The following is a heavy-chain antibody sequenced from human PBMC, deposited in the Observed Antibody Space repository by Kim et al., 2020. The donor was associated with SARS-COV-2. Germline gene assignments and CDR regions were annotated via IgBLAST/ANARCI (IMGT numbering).Heavy chain of an antibody. Sequence: GGSLRLSCAASGFTFDDYAMHWVRQAPGKGLEWVSGISWNSGSIGYADSVKGRFTISRDNAKNSLYLQMNSLRAEDTALYYCAKDMEDVVITFGAFDIWGQGTMVTVSS. CDR1: GFTFDDYA. J-gene: IGHJ3*02. V-gene: IGHV3-9*01. D-gene: IGHD3-22*01. CDR2: ISWNSGSI. CDR3: AKDMEDVVITFGAFDI.